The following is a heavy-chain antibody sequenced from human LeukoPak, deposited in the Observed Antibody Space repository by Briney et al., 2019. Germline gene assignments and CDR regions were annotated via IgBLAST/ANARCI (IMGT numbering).Heavy chain of an antibody. CDR2: IYPGDSDT. D-gene: IGHD3-3*01. V-gene: IGHV5-51*01. Sequence: GESLKISCKGSGYSFTSYWIGWVRQMPGKGLEWMGIIYPGDSDTRYSPSFQGQVTISADKSISTAYLQWSSLKASDTAMYYCARRKPYYDFWSGPAEGYWGQGTRVTVSS. J-gene: IGHJ4*02. CDR1: GYSFTSYW. CDR3: ARRKPYYDFWSGPAEGY.